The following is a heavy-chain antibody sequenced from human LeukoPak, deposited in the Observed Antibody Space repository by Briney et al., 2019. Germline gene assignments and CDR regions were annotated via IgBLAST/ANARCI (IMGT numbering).Heavy chain of an antibody. Sequence: PSETLSLTCTVPGYSISSGYYGGWIRQPPGKGLEWIGSIYHSGSTYYNPSLKSRVTISVDTSKNQFSLKLSSVTAADTAVYYCARDSNGDMITFGGVIWFDPWGQGTLVTVSS. CDR2: IYHSGST. D-gene: IGHD3-16*01. CDR3: ARDSNGDMITFGGVIWFDP. V-gene: IGHV4-38-2*02. CDR1: GYSISSGYY. J-gene: IGHJ5*02.